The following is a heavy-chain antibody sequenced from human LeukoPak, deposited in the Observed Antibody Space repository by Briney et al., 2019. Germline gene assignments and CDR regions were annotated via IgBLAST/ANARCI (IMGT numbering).Heavy chain of an antibody. V-gene: IGHV3-30-3*01. CDR3: ASLLSMYSSSWYPRSSWFDP. CDR1: GFTFSSYA. J-gene: IGHJ5*02. Sequence: PGGSLRLSCAASGFTFSSYAMHWVRQASGKGLEWVAVIPYDGSNKYYADSVKGRFTISRDNSKNTLYLQMNSLRAEDTAVYYCASLLSMYSSSWYPRSSWFDPWGQGTLVTVSS. D-gene: IGHD6-13*01. CDR2: IPYDGSNK.